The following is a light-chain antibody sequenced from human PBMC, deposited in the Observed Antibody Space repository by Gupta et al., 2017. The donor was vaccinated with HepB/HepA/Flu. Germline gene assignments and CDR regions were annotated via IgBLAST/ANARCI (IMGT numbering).Light chain of an antibody. J-gene: IGLJ2*01. CDR1: SSDVGGSKF. CDR3: SSYTNSRTII. Sequence: QSALTQPASVSGSPGQSITISCTGTSSDVGGSKFVSWCQQHPDKVPKLIIYDVSDRPSGVSNRFSGSKSGNTASLTISGLQAEDEADYYCSSYTNSRTIIFGGGTKLTVL. CDR2: DVS. V-gene: IGLV2-14*01.